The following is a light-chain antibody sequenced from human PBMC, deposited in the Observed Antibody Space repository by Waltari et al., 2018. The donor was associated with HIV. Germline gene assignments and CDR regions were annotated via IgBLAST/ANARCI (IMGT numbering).Light chain of an antibody. Sequence: QSVLTQPPSVSAAPGQKVTISCSGSSSNIGNNYVSWYQQLPGTAPKLLIYDSDKRPSGIPDRFSGSKSCTSATLGITGLQTGDEADYYCGTWDSSLSAGVFGAGTKLTVL. V-gene: IGLV1-51*01. CDR2: DSD. CDR1: SSNIGNNY. J-gene: IGLJ3*02. CDR3: GTWDSSLSAGV.